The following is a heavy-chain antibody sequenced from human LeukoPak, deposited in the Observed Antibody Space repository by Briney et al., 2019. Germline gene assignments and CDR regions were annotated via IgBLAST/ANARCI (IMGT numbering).Heavy chain of an antibody. Sequence: ASVKVSCKTSGYTFTDYDVHWVRQAPGQGLEGMGWINPNSASTNYGQRLQGRVTFNRETSLSIAYMELSSLTSEDAAVYFCARGDFGETNTAFDVWGQGTLVAVSS. D-gene: IGHD4-17*01. J-gene: IGHJ3*01. CDR3: ARGDFGETNTAFDV. V-gene: IGHV1-8*03. CDR2: INPNSAST. CDR1: GYTFTDYD.